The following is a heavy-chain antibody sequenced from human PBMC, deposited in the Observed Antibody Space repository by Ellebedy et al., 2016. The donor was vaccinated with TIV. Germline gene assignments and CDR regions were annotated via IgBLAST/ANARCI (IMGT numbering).Heavy chain of an antibody. D-gene: IGHD4-11*01. Sequence: ESLKISCAASGFTFSNYAMTWVRQAPGKGLEWVTTISGSGGNTYYADSVKGRFTISRDNSKNTLYLQMNRLRVEDTAVYYCARDGVTTRFSLFDYWGQGTLVTVSS. J-gene: IGHJ4*02. V-gene: IGHV3-23*01. CDR3: ARDGVTTRFSLFDY. CDR1: GFTFSNYA. CDR2: ISGSGGNT.